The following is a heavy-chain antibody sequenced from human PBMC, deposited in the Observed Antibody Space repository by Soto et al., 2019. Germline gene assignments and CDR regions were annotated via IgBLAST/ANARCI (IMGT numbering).Heavy chain of an antibody. Sequence: PGGSLRLSCAASGFIFSSHSMHWVRQAPGKGLEWVAFISEDGSTKYNADSVQGRFTISRADSKSTVYLQLDSLRREDTAVYYCANDINGLREKFFDYWGQGPLVTVSS. CDR2: ISEDGSTK. CDR3: ANDINGLREKFFDY. CDR1: GFIFSSHS. J-gene: IGHJ4*02. V-gene: IGHV3-30-3*02. D-gene: IGHD2-8*01.